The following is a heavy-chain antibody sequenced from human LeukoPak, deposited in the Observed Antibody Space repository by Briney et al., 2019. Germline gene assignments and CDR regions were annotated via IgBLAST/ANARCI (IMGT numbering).Heavy chain of an antibody. CDR2: IYYSGST. J-gene: IGHJ4*02. CDR3: ARVIDQWLGAYYFDY. D-gene: IGHD6-19*01. V-gene: IGHV4-39*07. CDR1: GGSISSSSYY. Sequence: SETLSLTCTVSGGSISSSSYYWGWIRQPPGKGLEWIGSIYYSGSTYYNPSLKSRVTISVDTSKNQFSLKLSSVTAADTAVYYCARVIDQWLGAYYFDYWGQGTLVTVSS.